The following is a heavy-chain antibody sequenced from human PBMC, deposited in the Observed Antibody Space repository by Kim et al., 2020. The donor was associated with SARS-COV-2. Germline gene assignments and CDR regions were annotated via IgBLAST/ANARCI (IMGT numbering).Heavy chain of an antibody. Sequence: SETLSLTCTVSGGSISSSSYYWGWIRQPPGKGLEWIGSIYYSGSTYYNPSLKSRVTISVDTSKNQFSLKLSSVTAADTAVYYCARNVLLWFGAGDYYGMDVWGQGTTVTVSS. CDR3: ARNVLLWFGAGDYYGMDV. CDR2: IYYSGST. J-gene: IGHJ6*02. CDR1: GGSISSSSYY. V-gene: IGHV4-39*01. D-gene: IGHD3-10*01.